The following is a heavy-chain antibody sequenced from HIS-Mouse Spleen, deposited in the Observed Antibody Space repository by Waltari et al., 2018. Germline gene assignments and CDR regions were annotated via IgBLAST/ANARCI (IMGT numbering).Heavy chain of an antibody. CDR2: IYYSGGT. CDR1: GGSISSGDYY. V-gene: IGHV4-30-4*01. CDR3: ARGDSTSCYLFDY. Sequence: QVQLQESGPGLVKPSQTLSLTCTVSGGSISSGDYYWSWIRQPPGKGLEWIGYIYYSGGTYYNPSLKSRVTISVDTSKNQFSLKLSSVTAADTAVYYCARGDSTSCYLFDYWGQGTLVTVSS. D-gene: IGHD2-2*01. J-gene: IGHJ4*02.